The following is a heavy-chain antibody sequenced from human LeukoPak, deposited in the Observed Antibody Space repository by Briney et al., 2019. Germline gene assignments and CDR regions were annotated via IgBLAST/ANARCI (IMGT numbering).Heavy chain of an antibody. CDR3: ASIQIAVAGSDAFDI. D-gene: IGHD6-19*01. Sequence: SQTLSLTCAISGDSVSSNSAGWNWIRQSPSGGLEWLGRTYYRSKWYNDDAVSVKSRITINPDTAKNQFSLQLSSVTAADTAVYYCASIQIAVAGSDAFDIWGQGTMVTVSS. V-gene: IGHV6-1*01. CDR2: TYYRSKWYN. J-gene: IGHJ3*02. CDR1: GDSVSSNSAG.